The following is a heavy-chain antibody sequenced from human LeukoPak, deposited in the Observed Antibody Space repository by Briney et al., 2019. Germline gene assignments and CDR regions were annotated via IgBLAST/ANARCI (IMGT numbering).Heavy chain of an antibody. Sequence: PGGSLRLSCAASGFTFSSYGMHWVRQAPGKGLEWVAVISYDGSNKYYADSVKGRFTISRDNSKNTLYLQMNSLRAEDTAVYYCAKDVAAAGPYYFDYWGQGTLVTVSS. CDR2: ISYDGSNK. V-gene: IGHV3-30*18. J-gene: IGHJ4*02. CDR3: AKDVAAAGPYYFDY. D-gene: IGHD6-13*01. CDR1: GFTFSSYG.